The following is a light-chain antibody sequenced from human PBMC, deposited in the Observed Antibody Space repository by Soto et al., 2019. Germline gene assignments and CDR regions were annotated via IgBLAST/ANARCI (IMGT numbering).Light chain of an antibody. Sequence: ELVLTQSPGTLSLSPGERATVSCRASQSVSSTYLAWYQQKPGQAPRLLIYGASSRATGIPDRFSGSGSGTDFTLTMSRLEPEDFAVYYCQQYGSSPWTFGQGTKVEIK. V-gene: IGKV3-20*01. CDR2: GAS. CDR1: QSVSSTY. CDR3: QQYGSSPWT. J-gene: IGKJ1*01.